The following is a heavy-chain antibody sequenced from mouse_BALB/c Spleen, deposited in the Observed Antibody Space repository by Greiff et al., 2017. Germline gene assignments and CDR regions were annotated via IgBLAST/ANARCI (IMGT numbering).Heavy chain of an antibody. V-gene: IGHV5-9-3*01. D-gene: IGHD1-1*01. CDR3: ARRGSSFPFDY. Sequence: EVQRVESGGGLVKPGGSLKLSCAASGFTFSSYAMSWVRQTPEKRLEWVATISSGGSYTYYPDSVKGRFTISRDNAKNTLYLQMSSLRSEDTAMYYCARRGSSFPFDYWGQGTTLTVSS. J-gene: IGHJ2*01. CDR1: GFTFSSYA. CDR2: ISSGGSYT.